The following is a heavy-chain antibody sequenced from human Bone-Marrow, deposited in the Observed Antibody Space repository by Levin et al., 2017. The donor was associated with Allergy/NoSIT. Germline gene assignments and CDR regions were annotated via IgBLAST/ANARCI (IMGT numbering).Heavy chain of an antibody. CDR2: INAGNGNT. J-gene: IGHJ5*02. D-gene: IGHD2-2*01. V-gene: IGHV1-3*01. CDR1: GYTFSSYL. CDR3: ARQATSAAESWFDP. Sequence: ASVKVSCKASGYTFSSYLLSWVRQAPGQRLEWMGWINAGNGNTKYSQKFQGRVTITRDTSASTAYMELSSLRSEDTAVYYCARQATSAAESWFDPWGQGTLVTVSS.